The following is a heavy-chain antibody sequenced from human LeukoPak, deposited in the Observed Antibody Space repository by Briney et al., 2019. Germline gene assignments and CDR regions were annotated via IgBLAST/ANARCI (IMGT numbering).Heavy chain of an antibody. Sequence: SVKVSCKASGGTLSSYAISWVRQAPGQGLEWMGGIIPIFGTANYAQMFQGRVTITTDESTSTAYMELSSLRSEDTAVYYCARDGGDCIIDNCYPEGYFDVWGQGTLVTVSS. D-gene: IGHD2-21*01. J-gene: IGHJ4*02. CDR2: IIPIFGTA. CDR1: GGTLSSYA. V-gene: IGHV1-69*05. CDR3: ARDGGDCIIDNCYPEGYFDV.